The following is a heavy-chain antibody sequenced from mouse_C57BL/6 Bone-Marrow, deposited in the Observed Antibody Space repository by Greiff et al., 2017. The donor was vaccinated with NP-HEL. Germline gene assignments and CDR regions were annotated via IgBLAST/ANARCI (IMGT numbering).Heavy chain of an antibody. V-gene: IGHV5-4*01. J-gene: IGHJ3*01. CDR1: GFTFSSYA. CDR2: ISDGGSYT. Sequence: EVKLVESGGGLVKPGGSLKLSCAASGFTFSSYAMSWVRQTPEKRLEWVATISDGGSYTYYPDNVKGRFTISRDNAKNNLYLQMSHLKSEDTAMYYCARESFIAYWGQGTLVTVSA. CDR3: ARESFIAY.